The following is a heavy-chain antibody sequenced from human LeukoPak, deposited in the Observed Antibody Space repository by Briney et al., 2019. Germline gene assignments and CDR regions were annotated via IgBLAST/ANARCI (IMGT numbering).Heavy chain of an antibody. CDR3: ARTTVERHFDY. D-gene: IGHD4-23*01. Sequence: PGGSLRLSCSASGFTFSRYAMHWVRQAPGKGLEYVSAISSNGGSTYYADSVKGRFTISRDNSRNTLHLQMNSLRAEDTAVYYCARTTVERHFDYWGQGTLVTVSS. CDR2: ISSNGGST. J-gene: IGHJ4*02. V-gene: IGHV3-64*04. CDR1: GFTFSRYA.